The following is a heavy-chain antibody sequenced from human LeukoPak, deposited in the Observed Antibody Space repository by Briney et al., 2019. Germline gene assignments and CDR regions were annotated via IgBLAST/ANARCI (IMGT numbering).Heavy chain of an antibody. Sequence: ASVKVSCKASGYTFTSYYMHWVRQAPGQGLEWMGIINPSGGSTSYAQKFQGRVTMTRDTSTSTVYMELSSLRSEDTAVYYCARGGWPEVEGKNWFDPWGQGTLVTVSS. CDR2: INPSGGST. V-gene: IGHV1-46*01. D-gene: IGHD5-24*01. CDR3: ARGGWPEVEGKNWFDP. CDR1: GYTFTSYY. J-gene: IGHJ5*02.